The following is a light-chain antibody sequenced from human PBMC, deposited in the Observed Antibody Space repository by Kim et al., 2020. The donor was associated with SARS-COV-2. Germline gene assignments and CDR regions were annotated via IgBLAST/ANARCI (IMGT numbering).Light chain of an antibody. V-gene: IGKV1-5*03. CDR3: QRYNSYPLS. Sequence: DIQMTQSPSTLSASVGDRVTITCRASQSISSWLAWYQQKPGKAPKLLIYKASSLESGVPSRFSGSGSGTEFTLTISSLQPDDFAAYYCQRYNSYPLSFGGGTEVDIK. CDR1: QSISSW. CDR2: KAS. J-gene: IGKJ4*01.